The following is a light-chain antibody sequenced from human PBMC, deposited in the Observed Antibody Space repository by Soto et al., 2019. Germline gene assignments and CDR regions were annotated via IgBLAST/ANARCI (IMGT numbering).Light chain of an antibody. V-gene: IGLV2-8*01. CDR2: EVT. J-gene: IGLJ1*01. Sequence: QSVLTQPPSASGSPGQSVTISCTGTSTDIGGYNFVSWYQQHPGKAPKLIIYEVTKRPSGVPDRFSGSKFGNTASLTVSGLQPEDEAEYYCCSYTVSGTYVFGTGTKVTVL. CDR1: STDIGGYNF. CDR3: CSYTVSGTYV.